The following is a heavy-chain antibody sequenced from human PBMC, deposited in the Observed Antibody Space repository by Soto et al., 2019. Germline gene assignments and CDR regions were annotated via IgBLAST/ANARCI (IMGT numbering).Heavy chain of an antibody. CDR3: AHSRHPRLLDY. V-gene: IGHV2-5*02. CDR2: IYWDDDK. CDR1: GFSLSTSGVG. D-gene: IGHD6-6*01. Sequence: QITLKESGPTLVKPTQTLTLTCTFSGFSLSTSGVGVGWICQPPGKALEWLALIYWDDDKRYSSSLNSRLTITKDTSKNQVVLTMTNMDPVDTATYYCAHSRHPRLLDYWGQGTLVTVSS. J-gene: IGHJ4*02.